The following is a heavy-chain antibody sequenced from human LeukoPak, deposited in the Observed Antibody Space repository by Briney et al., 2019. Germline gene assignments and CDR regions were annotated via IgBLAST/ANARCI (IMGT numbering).Heavy chain of an antibody. J-gene: IGHJ4*02. CDR1: GFTFSSYS. CDR2: ISSSSSYI. CDR3: AKGSGDSCFSPLDS. Sequence: KAGGSLRLSWAASGFTFSSYSMNWVRQAPGKGLEWVSSISSSSSYIYYADSVKGRFTISRDNSKNTLSLQMNSLRAEDTAVYYCAKGSGDSCFSPLDSWGQGTLVTVSS. V-gene: IGHV3-21*04. D-gene: IGHD2-15*01.